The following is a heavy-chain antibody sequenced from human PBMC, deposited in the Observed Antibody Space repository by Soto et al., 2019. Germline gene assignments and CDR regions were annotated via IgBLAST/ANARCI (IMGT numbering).Heavy chain of an antibody. D-gene: IGHD3-3*01. Sequence: GGSLRLSCAASGFTFSSYAMHWVRQAPGKGLEWVAVISYDGSNKHYADSVKGRFTISRDNSKNTLYLQMDSLRAEDTAVYYWAKDDTPDQNTFFGVFFSGPDYYYYGRDVGGQGTTVTVSS. CDR1: GFTFSSYA. CDR3: AKDDTPDQNTFFGVFFSGPDYYYYGRDV. J-gene: IGHJ6*02. V-gene: IGHV3-30*04. CDR2: ISYDGSNK.